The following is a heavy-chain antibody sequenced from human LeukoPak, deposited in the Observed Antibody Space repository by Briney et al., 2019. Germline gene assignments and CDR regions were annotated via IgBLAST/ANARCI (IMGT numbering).Heavy chain of an antibody. CDR1: GFTFSDYY. Sequence: GGSLRLSCAASGFTFSDYYMSWIRQAPGKGLEWVSYISSSGSTIYYADSVKGRFTISRDNAKNSLYLQMDSLRAEDTAVYYCARDQGIAVAGTLGDFDYWGQGTLVTVSS. D-gene: IGHD6-19*01. J-gene: IGHJ4*02. CDR3: ARDQGIAVAGTLGDFDY. V-gene: IGHV3-11*04. CDR2: ISSSGSTI.